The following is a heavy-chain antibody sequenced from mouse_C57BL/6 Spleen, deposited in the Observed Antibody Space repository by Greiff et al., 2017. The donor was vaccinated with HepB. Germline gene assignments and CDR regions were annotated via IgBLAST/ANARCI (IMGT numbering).Heavy chain of an antibody. J-gene: IGHJ2*01. V-gene: IGHV1-50*01. CDR1: GYTFTSYW. Sequence: VQLQQPGAELVKPGASVKLSCKASGYTFTSYWMQWVKQRPGQGLEWIGEIDPSDSYTNYNQKFKGKATLTVDTSSSTAYMQLSSLTSEDSAVYYCARWDSSGSFDYWGQGTTLTVSS. D-gene: IGHD3-2*02. CDR3: ARWDSSGSFDY. CDR2: IDPSDSYT.